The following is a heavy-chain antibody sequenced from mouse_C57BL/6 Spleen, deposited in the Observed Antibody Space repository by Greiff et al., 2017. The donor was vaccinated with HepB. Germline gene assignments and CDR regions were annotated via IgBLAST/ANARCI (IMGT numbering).Heavy chain of an antibody. CDR2: ISSGGSYT. D-gene: IGHD2-4*01. Sequence: EVKLMESGGDLVKPGGSLKLSCAASGFTFSSYGMSWVRQTPDKRLEWVATISSGGSYTYYPDSVKGRFTISRDNAKNTLYLQMSSLKSEDTAMYYCARDYDPFAYWGQGTLVTVSA. V-gene: IGHV5-6*01. CDR1: GFTFSSYG. CDR3: ARDYDPFAY. J-gene: IGHJ3*01.